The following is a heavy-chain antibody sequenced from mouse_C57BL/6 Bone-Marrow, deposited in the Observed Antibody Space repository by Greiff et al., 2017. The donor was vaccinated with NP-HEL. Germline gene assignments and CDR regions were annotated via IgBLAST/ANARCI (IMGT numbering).Heavy chain of an antibody. CDR2: ISDGGSYT. CDR1: GFTFSSYA. Sequence: EVKLMESGGGLVKPGGSLKLSCAASGFTFSSYAMSWVRQTPEKRLEWVATISDGGSYTYYPDNVKGRFTISRDNAKNNLSLQMSHLKSEDTAMYYCARDRDGYDYYYAMDYWGQGTSVTVSS. J-gene: IGHJ4*01. D-gene: IGHD2-2*01. CDR3: ARDRDGYDYYYAMDY. V-gene: IGHV5-4*01.